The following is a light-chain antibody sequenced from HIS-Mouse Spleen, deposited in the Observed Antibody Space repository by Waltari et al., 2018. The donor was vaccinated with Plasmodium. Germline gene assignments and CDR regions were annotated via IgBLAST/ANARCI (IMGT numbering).Light chain of an antibody. V-gene: IGLV2-23*01. Sequence: QSALPQPASVSGSPGQSITISCTGTSSYVGSYNLVPWYQPHPGKAPNLMIYEGSKRPSGVSNRFSGSKSGNTASLTISGLQAEDEADYYCCSYAGSRMVFGGGTKLTVL. CDR3: CSYAGSRMV. J-gene: IGLJ2*01. CDR1: SSYVGSYNL. CDR2: EGS.